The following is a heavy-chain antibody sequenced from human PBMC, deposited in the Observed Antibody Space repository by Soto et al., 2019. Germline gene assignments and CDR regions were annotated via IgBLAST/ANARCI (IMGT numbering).Heavy chain of an antibody. V-gene: IGHV3-49*03. Sequence: EVQLVESGGGLVQPGRSLRLSCTASGFTFGDYAMSWFRQAPGKGLEWVGFIRSKAYGGTTEYAASVKGRFTISRDDSISIAYLQMNSLKTEDTAGYHCTRGRGGGGSVFWGQGTLVTVSS. J-gene: IGHJ4*02. D-gene: IGHD2-15*01. CDR3: TRGRGGGGSVF. CDR2: IRSKAYGGTT. CDR1: GFTFGDYA.